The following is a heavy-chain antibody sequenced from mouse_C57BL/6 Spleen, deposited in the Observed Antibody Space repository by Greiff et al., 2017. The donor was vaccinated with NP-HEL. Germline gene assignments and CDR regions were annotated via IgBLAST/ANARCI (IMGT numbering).Heavy chain of an antibody. Sequence: EVQLQQSGPGLVKPSQSLSLTCSVTGYSITSGYYWNWIRQFPGNKLEWMGYISYDGSNNYNPSLKNRISITIDTSKNQFFLKLNSVTTEDTATYYCARSGYYGWYFDVWGTGTTVTVSS. V-gene: IGHV3-6*01. CDR3: ARSGYYGWYFDV. J-gene: IGHJ1*03. D-gene: IGHD2-3*01. CDR1: GYSITSGYY. CDR2: ISYDGSN.